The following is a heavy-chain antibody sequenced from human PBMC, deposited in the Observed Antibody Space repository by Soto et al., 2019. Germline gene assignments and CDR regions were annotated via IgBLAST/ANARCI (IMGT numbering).Heavy chain of an antibody. CDR3: ARPRVESGDFWSGYYDGPSYFDY. V-gene: IGHV4-39*01. CDR2: IYYSGST. CDR1: GGSISSSSYY. D-gene: IGHD3-3*01. J-gene: IGHJ4*02. Sequence: SETLSLTCTVSGGSISSSSYYWGWIRQPPGKGLEWIGSIYYSGSTYYNPSLKSRVTISVDTSKNQFSLKLSSVTAADTAVYYCARPRVESGDFWSGYYDGPSYFDYWGQGTLVTVSS.